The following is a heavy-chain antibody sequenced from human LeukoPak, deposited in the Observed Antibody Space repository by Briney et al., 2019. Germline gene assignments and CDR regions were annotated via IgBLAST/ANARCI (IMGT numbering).Heavy chain of an antibody. D-gene: IGHD3-10*01. CDR1: GFTFDDYG. CDR2: INWIGGST. CDR3: ARYYDYGSGSYTFDY. Sequence: PGGSLRLSCGASGFTFDDYGMSWVRQAPGKGLEWISGINWIGGSTGYADSVKGRFTISRDNAKNSLYLQMNSLRAEDTALYYCARYYDYGSGSYTFDYWGQGTLVTVSS. V-gene: IGHV3-20*04. J-gene: IGHJ4*02.